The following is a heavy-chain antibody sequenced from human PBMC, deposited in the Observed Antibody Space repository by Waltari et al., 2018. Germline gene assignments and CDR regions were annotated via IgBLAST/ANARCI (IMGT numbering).Heavy chain of an antibody. CDR3: ALTSGSYGWFDP. V-gene: IGHV4-59*01. D-gene: IGHD1-26*01. CDR2: IYYRGST. CDR1: GGSISSYY. J-gene: IGHJ5*02. Sequence: QVQLQESGPGLVKPSETLSLTCTVSGGSISSYYWSWTRQPPGKGREWIGYIYYRGSTNYNPSLKSRVTISVDTSKNQFSLKLSSVTAAYTAVYYCALTSGSYGWFDPWGQGTLVTVSS.